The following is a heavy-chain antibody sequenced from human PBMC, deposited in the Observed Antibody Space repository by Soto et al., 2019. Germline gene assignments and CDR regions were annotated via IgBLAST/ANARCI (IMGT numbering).Heavy chain of an antibody. D-gene: IGHD6-6*01. CDR1: GGSFSGYY. CDR2: INHSGGT. CDR3: ASIAARKPSLRWFDP. J-gene: IGHJ5*02. V-gene: IGHV4-34*01. Sequence: PSETLSLTCAVYGGSFSGYYWSWIRQPPGKGLEWIGEINHSGGTNYNPSLKSRVTISVDTSKNQFSLKLSSVTAADTAVYYCASIAARKPSLRWFDPWGQGTLVTVSS.